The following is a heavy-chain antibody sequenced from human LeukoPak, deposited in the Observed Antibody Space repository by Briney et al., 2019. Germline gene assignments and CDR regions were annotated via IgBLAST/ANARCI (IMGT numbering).Heavy chain of an antibody. V-gene: IGHV4-59*12. CDR2: IYYIGIT. CDR3: ASLPGTDAFDI. D-gene: IGHD1-1*01. Sequence: PSETLSLTCTVSGGSISSYYWSWIRQPPGKGLEWIGSIYYIGITNYNPSLKSRVTISVDTSKNQFSLKLSSVTAADTAVYYCASLPGTDAFDIWGQGTMVTVSS. J-gene: IGHJ3*02. CDR1: GGSISSYY.